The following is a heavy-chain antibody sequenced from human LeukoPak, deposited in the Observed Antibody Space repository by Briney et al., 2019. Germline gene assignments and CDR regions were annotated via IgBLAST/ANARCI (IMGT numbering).Heavy chain of an antibody. V-gene: IGHV3-23*01. Sequence: PGGSLRLSCAASGFTFSSYAMSWVRQAPGKGLEWVSAISGSGGSTYYADSVKGRFTISRDNSKNTLYLQMNSLRAEDTAVYYCAKGSTMIVVAFSRPIDPWGQGTLVTVSS. CDR1: GFTFSSYA. D-gene: IGHD3-22*01. CDR2: ISGSGGST. J-gene: IGHJ5*02. CDR3: AKGSTMIVVAFSRPIDP.